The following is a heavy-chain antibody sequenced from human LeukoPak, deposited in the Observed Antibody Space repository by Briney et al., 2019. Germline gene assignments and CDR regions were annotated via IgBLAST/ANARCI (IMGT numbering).Heavy chain of an antibody. D-gene: IGHD4-11*01. V-gene: IGHV4-30-2*01. CDR2: IYHSGST. CDR1: GGSISSGGYY. Sequence: SETLSLTCTVSGGSISSGGYYWSWIRQPPGKGLEWIGYIYHSGSTYYNPSLKSRVTISVDRSKNQFSLKLSSVTTADTAVYYCARAPQKLGRDYSMAYWGQGTLVTVSS. CDR3: ARAPQKLGRDYSMAY. J-gene: IGHJ4*02.